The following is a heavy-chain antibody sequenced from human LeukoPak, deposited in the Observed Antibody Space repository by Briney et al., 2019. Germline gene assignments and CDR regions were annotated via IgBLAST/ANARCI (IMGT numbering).Heavy chain of an antibody. CDR3: ARGDSSGYYHYYYMDV. D-gene: IGHD3-22*01. V-gene: IGHV1-69*05. Sequence: SVKVSCKASGGTFSSYAISWVRQAPGQGLEWMGGIIPIFGTANYAQKFQGRVTITKDESTSTAYMELSSLRSEETAVYYCARGDSSGYYHYYYMDVWGKGTTVTVSS. J-gene: IGHJ6*03. CDR1: GGTFSSYA. CDR2: IIPIFGTA.